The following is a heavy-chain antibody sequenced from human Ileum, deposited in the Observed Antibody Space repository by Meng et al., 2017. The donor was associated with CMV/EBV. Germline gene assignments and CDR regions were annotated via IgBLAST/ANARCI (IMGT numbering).Heavy chain of an antibody. CDR1: GFNFNGYA. V-gene: IGHV3-9*01. D-gene: IGHD3-3*01. CDR3: VKQGDHDFWSGYSYHFDY. J-gene: IGHJ4*02. CDR2: IGWNSGSI. Sequence: SLKISCAASGFNFNGYAMHWVRQAPGKGLEWVSGIGWNSGSIDYAGSVRGRFTISRDNARNSLYLQMNSLRPEDTAFYYGVKQGDHDFWSGYSYHFDYWGRGTLVTVSS.